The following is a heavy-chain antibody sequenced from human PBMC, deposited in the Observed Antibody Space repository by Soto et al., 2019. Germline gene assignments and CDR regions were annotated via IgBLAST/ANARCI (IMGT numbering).Heavy chain of an antibody. CDR2: ISYDGSNK. CDR1: GFTFSSYA. J-gene: IGHJ4*02. CDR3: ARGEGGYSYGYVGY. V-gene: IGHV3-30-3*01. D-gene: IGHD5-18*01. Sequence: GGSLRLSCAASGFTFSSYAMHWVRQAPGKGLEWVAVISYDGSNKYYADSVKGRFTISRDNSKNTLYLQMNSLRAEDTAVYYCARGEGGYSYGYVGYWGQGTLVTVSS.